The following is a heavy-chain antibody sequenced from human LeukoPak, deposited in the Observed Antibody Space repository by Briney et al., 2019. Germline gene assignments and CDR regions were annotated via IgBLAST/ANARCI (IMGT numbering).Heavy chain of an antibody. CDR3: AKGTQLWYYFDY. CDR2: IRYDGSNK. V-gene: IGHV3-30*02. CDR1: GFTFSSYG. Sequence: PGGSLRLSCAASGFTFSSYGMHWVRQAPGKGLEWVAFIRYDGSNKYYADSVKGRFTISRDNSKNTLYLQMNSLRAEDTAVYYCAKGTQLWYYFDYWGQGTLVTVSS. D-gene: IGHD5-18*01. J-gene: IGHJ4*02.